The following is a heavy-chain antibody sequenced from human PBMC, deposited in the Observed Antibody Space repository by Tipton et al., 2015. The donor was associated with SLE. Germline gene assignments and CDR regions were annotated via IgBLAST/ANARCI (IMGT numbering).Heavy chain of an antibody. CDR1: GGSMSYHY. Sequence: TLSLTCSVSGGSMSYHYWSWIRQPPGKGLEWIGYIYYTGNTNYNPSLKSRVTMSVDTSKSQFSLKLTFVSAADTAIYYCARMGLCTTTTCNEGSFDVWGQGLLVTVSS. D-gene: IGHD1-26*01. J-gene: IGHJ3*01. CDR3: ARMGLCTTTTCNEGSFDV. V-gene: IGHV4-59*11. CDR2: IYYTGNT.